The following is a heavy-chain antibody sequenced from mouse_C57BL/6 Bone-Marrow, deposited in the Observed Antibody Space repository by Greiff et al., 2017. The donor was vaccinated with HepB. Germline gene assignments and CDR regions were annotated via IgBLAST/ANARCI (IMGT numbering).Heavy chain of an antibody. J-gene: IGHJ3*01. V-gene: IGHV1-82*01. D-gene: IGHD1-1*01. CDR1: GYAFSSSW. CDR3: ARRVYYYGSSPAWFAY. Sequence: QVQLKQSGPELVKPGASVKISCKASGYAFSSSWMNWVKQRPGKGLEWIGRIYPGDGDTNYNGKFKGKATLTADKSSSTAYMQLSSLTSEDSAVYFCARRVYYYGSSPAWFAYWGQGTLVTVSA. CDR2: IYPGDGDT.